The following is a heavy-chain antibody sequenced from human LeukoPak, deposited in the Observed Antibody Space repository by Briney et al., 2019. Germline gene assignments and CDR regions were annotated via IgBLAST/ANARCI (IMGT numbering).Heavy chain of an antibody. J-gene: IGHJ2*01. CDR2: IYYSGSSGTT. D-gene: IGHD2-15*01. V-gene: IGHV4-59*01. Sequence: RQXXXXXLXWIGXIYYSGSSGTTKYKPSLKSRVTISLDMSKNQFSLKLRSVTAADTAVYYCASPGRVGGTYWHFDLWGRGTLVTVSS. CDR3: ASPGRVGGTYWHFDL.